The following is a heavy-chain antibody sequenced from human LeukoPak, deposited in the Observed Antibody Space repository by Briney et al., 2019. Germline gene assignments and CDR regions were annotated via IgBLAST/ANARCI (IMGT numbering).Heavy chain of an antibody. CDR3: ARDVNRGVFDI. CDR1: GFTFSNYW. J-gene: IGHJ3*02. CDR2: IKGDGSEK. V-gene: IGHV3-7*03. Sequence: GGSLRLSCQASGFTFSNYWMSWVRQAPGKGLEWVANIKGDGSEKDSLDSVKGRFTISRDNPKNSVYLQMNRLRAEDTAVYYGARDVNRGVFDIWGQGTMVTVSS.